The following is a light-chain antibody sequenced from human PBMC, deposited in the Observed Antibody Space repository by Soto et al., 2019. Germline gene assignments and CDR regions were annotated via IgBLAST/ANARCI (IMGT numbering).Light chain of an antibody. Sequence: VVMTQSPVSLPVTLGQPASISCSSTHSLVYADGNTYLQWFQQRPGQSPRRLIYKISNRDSGVPDRFSGSGSGTDFTLQISRVEAEDVGVYYCMQGTHWPLTFGQGTRLEIK. CDR2: KIS. V-gene: IGKV2-30*01. J-gene: IGKJ5*01. CDR3: MQGTHWPLT. CDR1: HSLVYADGNTY.